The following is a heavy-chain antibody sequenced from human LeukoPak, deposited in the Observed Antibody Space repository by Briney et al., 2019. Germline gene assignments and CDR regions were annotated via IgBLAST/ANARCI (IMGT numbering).Heavy chain of an antibody. D-gene: IGHD5-12*01. CDR1: GGSICSGSYY. J-gene: IGHJ4*02. CDR3: ARLRGYTDGNPGY. CDR2: IYYSGST. Sequence: PSGTLSLTCTVSGGSICSGSYYWGWIRQPPGRGLEWIGSIYYSGSTYYNSSLKSRVTISVDTSKNQSSLKLSSVTAADTALYYCARLRGYTDGNPGYWGQGSLVTVSS. V-gene: IGHV4-39*01.